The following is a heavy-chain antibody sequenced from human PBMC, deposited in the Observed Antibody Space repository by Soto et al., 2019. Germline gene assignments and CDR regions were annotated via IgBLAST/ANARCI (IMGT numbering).Heavy chain of an antibody. CDR1: GFTFSSYS. V-gene: IGHV3-21*01. D-gene: IGHD6-13*01. CDR3: AREEQQLVPEPYYDYYYYMDV. J-gene: IGHJ6*03. Sequence: PGGSLRLSCAASGFTFSSYSMNWVRQAPGKGLEWVSSISSSSYIYYADSVKGRFTISRDNAKNSLYLQMNSLRAEDTAVYYCAREEQQLVPEPYYDYYYYMDVWGKGTTVTVSS. CDR2: ISSSSYI.